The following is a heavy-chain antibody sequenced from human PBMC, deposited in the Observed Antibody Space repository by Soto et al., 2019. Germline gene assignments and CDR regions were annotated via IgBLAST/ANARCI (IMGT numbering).Heavy chain of an antibody. CDR2: ISAYNGNT. CDR1: GYSFTSDG. V-gene: IGHV1-18*01. Sequence: ASVKVACKASGYSFTSDGISWVRMAPGQGLEWMGWISAYNGNTNYAQKLQGRVTMTTDTSTSTAYMELRSLRSDDTAVYDCARAFQSGYPFDYWGQGTLVTVSS. J-gene: IGHJ4*02. D-gene: IGHD3-3*01. CDR3: ARAFQSGYPFDY.